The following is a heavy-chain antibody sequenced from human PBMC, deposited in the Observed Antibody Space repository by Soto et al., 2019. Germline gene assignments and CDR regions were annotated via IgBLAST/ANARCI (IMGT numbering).Heavy chain of an antibody. CDR1: GYSISSGYY. Sequence: SETLSLTCAVSGYSISSGYYWGWIRQPAGKGLEWIGRIYTSGSTNYNPSLKSRVTMSVDTSKNQFSLKLSSVTAADTAVYYCARYCGGDCWEVGAFDIWGQGTMVTVSS. CDR2: IYTSGST. CDR3: ARYCGGDCWEVGAFDI. V-gene: IGHV4-59*10. J-gene: IGHJ3*02. D-gene: IGHD2-21*02.